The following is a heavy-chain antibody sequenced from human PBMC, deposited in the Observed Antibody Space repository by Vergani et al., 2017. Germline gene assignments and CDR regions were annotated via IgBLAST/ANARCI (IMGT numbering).Heavy chain of an antibody. CDR1: GASIRSSNYY. Sequence: QLQLQESGPGLVKPSATLSLTCSVSGASIRSSNYYWGWIRQPPGKGLEWIASIYYSGSTYYNPSLKSRVTISVDTSKNHFSLNLSSVTAADTAVYFCARHSTVEWLVKLGWIDPWGQGILVTVSS. D-gene: IGHD6-19*01. CDR2: IYYSGST. V-gene: IGHV4-39*01. CDR3: ARHSTVEWLVKLGWIDP. J-gene: IGHJ5*02.